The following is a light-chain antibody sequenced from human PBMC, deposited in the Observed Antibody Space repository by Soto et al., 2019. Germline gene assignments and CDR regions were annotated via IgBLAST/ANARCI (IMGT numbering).Light chain of an antibody. CDR3: QQNYRATPWT. CDR1: QSISRY. Sequence: DIQMTQSPSSLSASVGARVTITCRASQSISRYLNWYQHKPGKAPKLLINAASSLERGVPSRFSGGGSGTDFTLNISSLQPDDFATYYCQQNYRATPWTFGQGTKVDNK. V-gene: IGKV1-39*01. J-gene: IGKJ1*01. CDR2: AAS.